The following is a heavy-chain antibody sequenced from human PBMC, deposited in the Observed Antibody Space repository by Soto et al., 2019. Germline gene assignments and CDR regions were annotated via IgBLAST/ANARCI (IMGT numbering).Heavy chain of an antibody. V-gene: IGHV4-34*01. Sequence: SETLSLTCAVYGRSFTGYYWTWIRQPPGKGLEWIGEINHSGSTNYNPSLKSRVTISVDTSKSQFSLKLSSVTAADTAVYYCATEYYDFWSGTYAYFDFWGQGTPVTVSS. CDR3: ATEYYDFWSGTYAYFDF. CDR2: INHSGST. CDR1: GRSFTGYY. D-gene: IGHD3-3*01. J-gene: IGHJ4*02.